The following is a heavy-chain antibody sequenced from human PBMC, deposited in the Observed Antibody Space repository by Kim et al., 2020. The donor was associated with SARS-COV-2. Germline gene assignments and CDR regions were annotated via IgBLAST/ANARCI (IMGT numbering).Heavy chain of an antibody. V-gene: IGHV1-2*06. CDR3: ATYTEGYLADTYDI. J-gene: IGHJ3*02. Sequence: ASVKVSCKASGYTFIGQSMHWVRQAPGQGLEWMGRMNPSSGGTKFAQKFQGRVTMTRDTSISTAYMELTSLTSDDTAVYFCATYTEGYLADTYDIWGEGT. CDR1: GYTFIGQS. CDR2: MNPSSGGT. D-gene: IGHD3-16*02.